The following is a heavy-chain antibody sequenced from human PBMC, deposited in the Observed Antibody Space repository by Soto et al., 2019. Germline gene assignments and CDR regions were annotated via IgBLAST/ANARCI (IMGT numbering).Heavy chain of an antibody. CDR3: ARDRNYVLDV. J-gene: IGHJ6*02. Sequence: SLRLSCAASGFTFSTYWMHWVRQAPGTGLVWVSRINSDGSSRSYADSVKGRFTISRDNAKNTLYPQMNSLRAEDTAVYFCARDRNYVLDVWGQGTTVTVSS. D-gene: IGHD1-7*01. V-gene: IGHV3-74*01. CDR1: GFTFSTYW. CDR2: INSDGSSR.